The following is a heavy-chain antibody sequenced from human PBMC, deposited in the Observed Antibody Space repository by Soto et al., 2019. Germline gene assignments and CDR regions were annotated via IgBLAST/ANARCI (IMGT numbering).Heavy chain of an antibody. J-gene: IGHJ4*02. V-gene: IGHV4-31*03. D-gene: IGHD3-16*01. CDR2: IYYSGST. CDR1: GGSISSGGYY. CDR3: ARLGGFRRIFDY. Sequence: TSETLSLTCTVSGGSISSGGYYWSWIRQHPGKGLEWIGYIYYSGSTYYNPSLKSRVTISVDTSKNQFSLKLSSVTAADTAVYYCARLGGFRRIFDYWGQGTLVTVSS.